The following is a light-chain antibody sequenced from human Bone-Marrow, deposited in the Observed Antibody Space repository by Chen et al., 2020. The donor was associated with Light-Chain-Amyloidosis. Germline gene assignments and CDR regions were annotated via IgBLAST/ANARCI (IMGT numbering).Light chain of an antibody. CDR2: RDT. V-gene: IGLV3-25*03. CDR3: QSADSSGTYEVI. CDR1: DLPTKY. Sequence: SYELTQPPSVSVSPGQTARITCSGDDLPTKYAYWYQQKPGQAPVLVIHRDTERPSGISDRIFGSSSGTTATLTISGVQAEDEADYHCQSADSSGTYEVIFGGGTKLTVL. J-gene: IGLJ2*01.